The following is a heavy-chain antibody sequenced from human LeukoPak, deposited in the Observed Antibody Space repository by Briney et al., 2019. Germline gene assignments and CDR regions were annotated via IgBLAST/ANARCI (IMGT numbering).Heavy chain of an antibody. CDR2: INHRGST. D-gene: IGHD6-6*01. CDR3: ARGLRQLVRSWHY. J-gene: IGHJ4*02. Sequence: SETLSLTCAVYGGSFSGYYWSWIRQPPGKGLEWIGEINHRGSTNYNPSLKSRVTISVDTSKNQFSLKLSSVTAADTAVYYCARGLRQLVRSWHYWGQGTLVTVSS. CDR1: GGSFSGYY. V-gene: IGHV4-34*01.